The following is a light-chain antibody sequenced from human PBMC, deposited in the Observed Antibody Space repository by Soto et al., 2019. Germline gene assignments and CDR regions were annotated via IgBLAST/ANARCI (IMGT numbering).Light chain of an antibody. J-gene: IGLJ3*02. CDR3: TTYTTSRTLV. CDR1: SSDVGSYNR. V-gene: IGLV2-18*02. CDR2: EVS. Sequence: QSALTQPPSVSGSPGQSVTISCTGTSSDVGSYNRVSWYQQPPGTAPKVMIYEVSNRPSGVPDRFSGSKSGNTASLTISGLQAEDEADYYRTTYTTSRTLVFGGGTQLTVL.